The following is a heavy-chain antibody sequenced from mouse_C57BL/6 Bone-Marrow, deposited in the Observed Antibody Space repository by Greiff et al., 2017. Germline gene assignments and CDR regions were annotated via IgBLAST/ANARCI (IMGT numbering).Heavy chain of an antibody. CDR2: IDPEDGDT. V-gene: IGHV14-1*01. J-gene: IGHJ3*01. CDR3: TIRLGGVL. CDR1: GYTFTDYY. Sequence: EVQLQQSGPELVKPGASVKISCKASGYTFTDYYMHWVKQRPEQGLEWIGRIDPEDGDTEYAPKFQGQATMTADTSSNTAYLQLSSLTSEDTAVYYCTIRLGGVLGGQGTLVTVSA. D-gene: IGHD3-3*01.